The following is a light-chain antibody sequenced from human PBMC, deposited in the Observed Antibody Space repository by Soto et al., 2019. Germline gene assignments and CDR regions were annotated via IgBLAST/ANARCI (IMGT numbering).Light chain of an antibody. V-gene: IGKV3-20*01. CDR2: GAS. CDR1: QSVSSSY. J-gene: IGKJ5*01. CDR3: QQYGTLIT. Sequence: EIVLTQSPGTLSLSPGERATLSCRASQSVSSSYLGWYQQKPGQAPRLLIYGASSRATGIPDRFSGSGSGTDFTLTISRLEPEDFAVYYCQQYGTLITFGQGTRLGIK.